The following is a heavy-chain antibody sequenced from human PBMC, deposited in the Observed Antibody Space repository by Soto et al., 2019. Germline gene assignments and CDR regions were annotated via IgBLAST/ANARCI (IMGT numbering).Heavy chain of an antibody. CDR3: ARGGGWGWFDP. D-gene: IGHD3-16*01. CDR2: IASDGSST. Sequence: EVQVVESGGGLVQPGGSRRLSCAASGFTFSSYWMHWVRQAPGKELVWVSCIASDGSSTTYADSVKGRFTISRDNAKNTLYLQMNRLRAEDTAVSYCARGGGWGWFDPWGQGTLVTVSS. V-gene: IGHV3-74*01. J-gene: IGHJ5*02. CDR1: GFTFSSYW.